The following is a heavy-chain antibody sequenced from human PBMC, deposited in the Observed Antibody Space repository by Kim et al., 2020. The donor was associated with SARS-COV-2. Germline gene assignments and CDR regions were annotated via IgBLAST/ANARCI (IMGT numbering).Heavy chain of an antibody. Sequence: SETLSLTCAVSGGSIGNGFYYWGWIRQPPGKGLECIGTIHYGGNTYYNPSLKSRVTISVDTSKNQFSLKLSSVTAADTAVYYCARRAHGGYFFDYWGQGTLVTVSS. CDR3: ARRAHGGYFFDY. V-gene: IGHV4-39*01. D-gene: IGHD2-15*01. J-gene: IGHJ4*02. CDR2: IHYGGNT. CDR1: GGSIGNGFYY.